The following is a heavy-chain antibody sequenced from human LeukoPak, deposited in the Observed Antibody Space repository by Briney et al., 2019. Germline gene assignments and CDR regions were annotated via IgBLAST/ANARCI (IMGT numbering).Heavy chain of an antibody. D-gene: IGHD4-17*01. CDR2: IYYSGST. Sequence: SETLSLTCTVSGGSLSSYYWSWIRQPPGKGLEWIGYIYYSGSTNYNPSLKSRVTISVDTSKNQSSLKLSSVTAADTAVYYCARSRSVDYGDPRIDYWGQGTLVTVSS. V-gene: IGHV4-59*01. CDR1: GGSLSSYY. J-gene: IGHJ4*02. CDR3: ARSRSVDYGDPRIDY.